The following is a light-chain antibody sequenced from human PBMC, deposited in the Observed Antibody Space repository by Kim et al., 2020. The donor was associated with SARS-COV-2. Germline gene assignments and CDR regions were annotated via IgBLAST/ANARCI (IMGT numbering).Light chain of an antibody. CDR1: SGHSRYD. V-gene: IGLV4-69*01. CDR2: LNSDGRH. J-gene: IGLJ2*01. CDR3: QTWGTGIQV. Sequence: QLVLTQSPSVSASLGDSVKLTCTLSSGHSRYDIAWHQQQPEKGPRFLMKLNSDGRHTKGDGIPDRFSGSSSGAERHLTISSLQSEDEADYYCQTWGTGIQVFGGGTQLTVL.